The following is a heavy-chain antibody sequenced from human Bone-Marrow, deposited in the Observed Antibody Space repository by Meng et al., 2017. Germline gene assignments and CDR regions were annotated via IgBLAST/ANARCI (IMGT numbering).Heavy chain of an antibody. CDR2: LIPLFGTA. V-gene: IGHV1-69*01. Sequence: QVGRLGAGVKEPGSSVKVPCKASGDTFSSYGISWVRQAPGQGLEWMGGLIPLFGTAHYAQKFQGRVTITADESTSTAYMELSSLRSEDTAVYYCASLQPIVVVIGRKDYYFDYWGQGTLVTVSS. D-gene: IGHD3-22*01. CDR1: GDTFSSYG. J-gene: IGHJ4*02. CDR3: ASLQPIVVVIGRKDYYFDY.